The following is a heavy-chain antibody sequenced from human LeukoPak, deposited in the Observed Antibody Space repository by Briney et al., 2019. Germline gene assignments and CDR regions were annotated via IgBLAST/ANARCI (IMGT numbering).Heavy chain of an antibody. D-gene: IGHD6-19*01. CDR1: GGYISIYY. Sequence: PSETLSLTCTVSGGYISIYYWSWIRQPPGKGLEWIGYIYYSGSTNYNPSLKSRVTISVDTSKNQFSLKLNSVTAADTAVYYCARRVAVAGRNDWFDPWGQGTLVTVSS. J-gene: IGHJ5*02. V-gene: IGHV4-59*08. CDR2: IYYSGST. CDR3: ARRVAVAGRNDWFDP.